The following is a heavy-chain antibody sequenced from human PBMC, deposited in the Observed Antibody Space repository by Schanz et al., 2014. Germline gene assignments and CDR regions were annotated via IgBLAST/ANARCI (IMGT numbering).Heavy chain of an antibody. Sequence: EVQLVESGGGLVQPGGSLRLSCAAPGFTLSNYAMHWVRQTPDKGLEWVSGLSANGDSTFYSSSVKGRFTISRDNAKNSLFLQMNSLRPEDTAVYYCARGRVLESWGQGTLVTVSS. D-gene: IGHD1-1*01. V-gene: IGHV3-64*01. CDR1: GFTLSNYA. CDR3: ARGRVLES. CDR2: LSANGDST. J-gene: IGHJ5*02.